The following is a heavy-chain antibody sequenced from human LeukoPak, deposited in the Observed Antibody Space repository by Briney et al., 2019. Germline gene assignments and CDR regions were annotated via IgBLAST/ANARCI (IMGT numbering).Heavy chain of an antibody. CDR2: SSAYNGNT. D-gene: IGHD1-26*01. Sequence: ASVKVSCKASGYTFTSYGISWVRQAPGQGLEWMGWSSAYNGNTNYAQKLQGRVTMTTDTSMSTAYMELRSLRSDDTAVYYCARDQWELTSRYYFDYWGQGTLVTVSS. J-gene: IGHJ4*02. CDR1: GYTFTSYG. CDR3: ARDQWELTSRYYFDY. V-gene: IGHV1-18*01.